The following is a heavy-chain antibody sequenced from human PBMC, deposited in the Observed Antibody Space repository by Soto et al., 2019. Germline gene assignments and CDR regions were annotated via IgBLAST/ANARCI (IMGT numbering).Heavy chain of an antibody. CDR3: AKGTYYYDSSGYYGY. V-gene: IGHV3-23*01. CDR1: GFTFSSYA. D-gene: IGHD3-22*01. J-gene: IGHJ4*02. CDR2: ISGSGGST. Sequence: EVQLLESGGGLVQPGGSLRLSCAASGFTFSSYAMSWVRQAPGKGLEWVSAISGSGGSTYYADSVKGRFTISRDNSKNTLYLQTNSLRAEDTAVYYCAKGTYYYDSSGYYGYWGQGTLVTVSS.